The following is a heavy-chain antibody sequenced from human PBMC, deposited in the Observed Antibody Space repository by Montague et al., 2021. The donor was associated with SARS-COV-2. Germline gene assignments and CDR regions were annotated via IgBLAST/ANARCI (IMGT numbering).Heavy chain of an antibody. CDR2: IYYRGTT. D-gene: IGHD2-15*01. V-gene: IGHV4-31*03. Sequence: TLSLTCTVSGASISSGGFYWSWLRQHPRKGLEWIGFIYYRGTTYHXXXVERRLTISIDTSKNQFSLNLSSVTAADTSVYYCARGLPYQMVAGASPNYSMDVWGQGTTVTVSS. J-gene: IGHJ6*02. CDR3: ARGLPYQMVAGASPNYSMDV. CDR1: GASISSGGFY.